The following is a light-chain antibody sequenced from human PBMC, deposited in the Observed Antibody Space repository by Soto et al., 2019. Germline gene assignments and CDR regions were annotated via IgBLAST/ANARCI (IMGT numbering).Light chain of an antibody. J-gene: IGKJ3*01. CDR1: QSVSSY. CDR3: QQRSKWPGPLT. Sequence: EIVLTQSPATLSLSPGERATLSCRASQSVSSYLACYQQNPGQAPRLLIYDASNRATVIPARFSGSGSGTDFSLTISSTAPEDFAVYNCQQRSKWPGPLTFGPGTKVDIK. CDR2: DAS. V-gene: IGKV3-11*01.